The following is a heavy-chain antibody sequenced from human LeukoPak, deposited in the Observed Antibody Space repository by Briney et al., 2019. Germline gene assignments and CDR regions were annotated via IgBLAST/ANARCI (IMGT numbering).Heavy chain of an antibody. CDR2: IIPIFGTA. CDR3: ARHIAVGGSLSP. J-gene: IGHJ5*02. Sequence: SVTDSFMSGVGSFIKYALTWVRQAPGQGCEWMGRIIPIFGTADYAQKFRGRVTLTADSSTSTAYMELSSLTTDDTAVYYCARHIAVGGSLSPWGQGTLVSVSS. CDR1: VGSFIKYA. D-gene: IGHD6-19*01. V-gene: IGHV1-69*06.